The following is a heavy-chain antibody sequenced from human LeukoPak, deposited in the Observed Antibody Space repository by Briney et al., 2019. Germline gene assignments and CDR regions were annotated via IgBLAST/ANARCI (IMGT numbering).Heavy chain of an antibody. V-gene: IGHV1-46*01. D-gene: IGHD1-26*01. J-gene: IGHJ4*02. CDR1: GYTFTSYG. CDR3: ARDRWELDY. CDR2: INPSGGST. Sequence: ASVKVSCKASGYTFTSYGISWVRQAPGQGLEWMGIINPSGGSTSYAQKFQGRVTMTRDMSTSTVYMELSSLRSEDTAVYYCARDRWELDYWGQGTLVTVSS.